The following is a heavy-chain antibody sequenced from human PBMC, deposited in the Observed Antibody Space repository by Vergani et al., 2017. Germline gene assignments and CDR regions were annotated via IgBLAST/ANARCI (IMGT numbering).Heavy chain of an antibody. CDR3: TRDFPANPSPPLLEESVGATTFGP. D-gene: IGHD1-26*01. V-gene: IGHV3-49*03. J-gene: IGHJ5*02. Sequence: EVQLVESGGGLVQPGRSLRLSCTASGFTFGDYAMSWFRQAPGKGLEWVGFIRSKAYGGTTEYAASVKGRFTISRDDSKSIAYLQMNSLKTEDTAVYYCTRDFPANPSPPLLEESVGATTFGPWGQGTLVTVSS. CDR2: IRSKAYGGTT. CDR1: GFTFGDYA.